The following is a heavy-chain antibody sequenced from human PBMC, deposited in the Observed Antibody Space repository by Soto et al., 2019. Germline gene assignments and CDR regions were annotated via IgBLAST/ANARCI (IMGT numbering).Heavy chain of an antibody. CDR3: TTVYRYCSGGSCYSYDYYYYYMDV. CDR1: GFTFSNAW. CDR2: IKSKTDGGTT. J-gene: IGHJ6*03. V-gene: IGHV3-15*01. Sequence: GGSLGLSCAASGFTFSNAWMSWVRQAPGKGLEWVGRIKSKTDGGTTDYAAPVKGRFTISRDDSKNTLYLQMNSLKTEDTAVYYCTTVYRYCSGGSCYSYDYYYYYMDVWGKGTTVTVSS. D-gene: IGHD2-15*01.